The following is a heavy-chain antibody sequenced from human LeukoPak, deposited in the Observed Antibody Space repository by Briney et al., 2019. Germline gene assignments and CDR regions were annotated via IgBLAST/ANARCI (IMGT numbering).Heavy chain of an antibody. J-gene: IGHJ4*02. CDR3: ARDRHSWNDPVDY. V-gene: IGHV1-18*04. CDR1: GYTFTGYY. Sequence: GASVKVSCKASGYTFTGYYMHWVRQAPGQGLEWMGWISAYNGNTNYAQKLQGRVTMTTDTSTSTAYMELRSLRSDDTAVYYCARDRHSWNDPVDYWGQGTLVTVSS. CDR2: ISAYNGNT. D-gene: IGHD1-1*01.